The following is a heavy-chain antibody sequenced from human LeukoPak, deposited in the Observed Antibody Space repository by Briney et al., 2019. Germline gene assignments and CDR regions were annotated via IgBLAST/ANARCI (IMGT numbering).Heavy chain of an antibody. V-gene: IGHV1-18*01. D-gene: IGHD5-18*01. CDR1: GYTFTSYG. J-gene: IGHJ3*02. CDR2: ISAYNGNT. Sequence: ASVKVSCEASGYTFTSYGISWVRQAPGQGLEWMGWISAYNGNTNYAQKLQGRVTMTTDTSTSTAYMELRSLRSDDTAVYYCARGNGERVIQLWSDDAFDIWGQGTMVTVSS. CDR3: ARGNGERVIQLWSDDAFDI.